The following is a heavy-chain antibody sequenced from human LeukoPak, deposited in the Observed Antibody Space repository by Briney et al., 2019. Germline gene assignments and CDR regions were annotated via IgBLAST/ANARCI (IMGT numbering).Heavy chain of an antibody. J-gene: IGHJ4*02. CDR3: ARGSPRLAVTIDH. Sequence: SETLFLTCTVSGGSISSSSYYWGWIRQPPGKGLEWIGSIYYSGSTYYNPSLKSRVTISVDTSKNQFSLKLSSVTAADTAVYYCARGSPRLAVTIDHWGQGTLVTVSS. CDR1: GGSISSSSYY. V-gene: IGHV4-39*01. CDR2: IYYSGST. D-gene: IGHD4-11*01.